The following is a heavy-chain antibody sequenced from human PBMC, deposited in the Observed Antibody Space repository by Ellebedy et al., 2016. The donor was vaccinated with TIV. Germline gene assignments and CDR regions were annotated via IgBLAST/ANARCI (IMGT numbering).Heavy chain of an antibody. CDR1: DFSTFW. Sequence: GGSLRLXXVASDFSTFWMNWVRQAPGKGLEWVANINEDGSKIHYVDSVKGRFTISRDNAKKSLYLQMNSLRGEDTAVYYCVRAMHYWGQGTLVTVSS. J-gene: IGHJ4*02. CDR2: INEDGSKI. V-gene: IGHV3-7*01. CDR3: VRAMHY.